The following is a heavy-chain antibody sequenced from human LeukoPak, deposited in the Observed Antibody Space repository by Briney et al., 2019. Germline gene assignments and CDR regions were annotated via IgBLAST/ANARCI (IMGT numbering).Heavy chain of an antibody. CDR3: AKDLPDYGDYIEGS. V-gene: IGHV3-30*02. CDR2: IRYDGSNK. CDR1: GFTFSSYG. J-gene: IGHJ5*02. Sequence: GGSLRLSCAASGFTFSSYGMHWVRQAPGKGLEWVAFIRYDGSNKYYADSVKGRFTFSRDNSKKTLYLQMNSLRAEDTAVYYCAKDLPDYGDYIEGSWGQGTLVTVSS. D-gene: IGHD4-17*01.